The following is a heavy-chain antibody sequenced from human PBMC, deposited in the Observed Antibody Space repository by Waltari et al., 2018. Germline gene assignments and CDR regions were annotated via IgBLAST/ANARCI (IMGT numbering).Heavy chain of an antibody. CDR3: AKTKYSGTYYFDS. CDR1: GFTFDDYG. Sequence: EVQLVESGGGVVRPGGSLRLSCAASGFTFDDYGMSWVRQVPGRGLEWVPGFNWNGATQRYAESVRGRFTISRDNGKNSLYLHMNSLRAEDTALYHCAKTKYSGTYYFDSWGLGTLVTVSS. D-gene: IGHD1-26*01. V-gene: IGHV3-20*01. CDR2: FNWNGATQ. J-gene: IGHJ4*02.